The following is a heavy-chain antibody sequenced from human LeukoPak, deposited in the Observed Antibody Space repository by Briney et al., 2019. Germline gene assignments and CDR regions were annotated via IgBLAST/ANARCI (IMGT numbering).Heavy chain of an antibody. V-gene: IGHV3-7*01. CDR1: GFTFSDYW. CDR3: ARRGGSSSCRSPIDY. CDR2: IKQDGSQR. J-gene: IGHJ4*02. D-gene: IGHD6-6*01. Sequence: GGSLILSCTASGFTFSDYWMTWVRQAPGKGPEWVANIKQDGSQRYYVDSVRGRFTISRDNAKNSLFLQMNGLRAEDTAVYYCARRGGSSSCRSPIDYWGQGTLVTVSS.